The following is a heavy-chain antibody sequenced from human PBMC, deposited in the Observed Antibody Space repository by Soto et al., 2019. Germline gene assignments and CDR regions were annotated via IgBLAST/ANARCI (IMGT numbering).Heavy chain of an antibody. V-gene: IGHV4-34*01. CDR3: ARGSLQGTGTTTWFDP. CDR2: INHSGST. D-gene: IGHD1-7*01. Sequence: SETLSLTCAVYGGSFSGYYWSWIRQPPGKGLEWIGEINHSGSTNYNPSLKSRVTISVDTSKNQFSLKLSSVTAADTAVYYCARGSLQGTGTTTWFDPWGQGTLVTVSS. J-gene: IGHJ5*02. CDR1: GGSFSGYY.